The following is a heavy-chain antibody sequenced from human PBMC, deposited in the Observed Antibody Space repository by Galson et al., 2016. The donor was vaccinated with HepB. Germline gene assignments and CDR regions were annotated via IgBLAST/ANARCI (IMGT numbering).Heavy chain of an antibody. Sequence: SLRLSCAGTGFTFNNFVMNWVRQAPGKGLEWVSSVSTGSKNIHYADSVKGRFTVSRDNAKDSLYLQMNSLRVEDTALYYCARDRGRALDLWGQGALVTVSS. CDR1: GFTFNNFV. J-gene: IGHJ5*02. D-gene: IGHD3-10*01. CDR2: VSTGSKNI. CDR3: ARDRGRALDL. V-gene: IGHV3-21*01.